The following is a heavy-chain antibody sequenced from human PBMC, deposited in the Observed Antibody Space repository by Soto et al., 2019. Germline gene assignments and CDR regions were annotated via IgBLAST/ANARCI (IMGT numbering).Heavy chain of an antibody. CDR3: AVPGYSSGWSNFDH. Sequence: QMQLVQSGPEVKKPGTSVKVSCKASGFTFTSSAVQWVRQARGQRLEWIGWIVVGSGNTNYAQKFQERVTITRDMSTSTAYMELSSLRSEDTAVYYCAVPGYSSGWSNFDHWGQGTLVTVSS. J-gene: IGHJ4*02. CDR2: IVVGSGNT. V-gene: IGHV1-58*01. D-gene: IGHD6-19*01. CDR1: GFTFTSSA.